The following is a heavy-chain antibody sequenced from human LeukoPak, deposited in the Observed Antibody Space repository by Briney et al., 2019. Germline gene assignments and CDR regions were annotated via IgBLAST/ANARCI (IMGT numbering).Heavy chain of an antibody. J-gene: IGHJ3*02. D-gene: IGHD3-9*01. Sequence: GGSLRLSCAASGFTFDDYIMHWVRQAPGKGLEWVSLVSWDGDTTYYADSVKGRFTISRDNSKNSLYLQMNGLRTEDTALYYCAKDILVGYDILTGYHQGAFDIWGQGTMVTVSS. V-gene: IGHV3-43*01. CDR3: AKDILVGYDILTGYHQGAFDI. CDR1: GFTFDDYI. CDR2: VSWDGDTT.